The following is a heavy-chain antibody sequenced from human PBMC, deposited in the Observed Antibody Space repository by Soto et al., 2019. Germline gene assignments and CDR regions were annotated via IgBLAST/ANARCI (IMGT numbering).Heavy chain of an antibody. J-gene: IGHJ5*02. D-gene: IGHD1-26*01. CDR3: ARDLAGRSYPFDP. CDR2: ISMSSSTI. CDR1: GFTFSNYG. V-gene: IGHV3-48*02. Sequence: EVQLVQSGGGLVQPGWSLRLSCAASGFTFSNYGMNWVRQAPGKGLEWISYISMSSSTIYYADSVKGRFTISRDNAKNSLYLQMRSLRDEDAAGYYCARDLAGRSYPFDPWGQEALVTVSS.